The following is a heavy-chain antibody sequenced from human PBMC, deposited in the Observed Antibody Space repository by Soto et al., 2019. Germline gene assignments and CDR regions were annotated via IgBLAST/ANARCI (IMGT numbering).Heavy chain of an antibody. CDR1: GDSVSSNSAA. CDR2: TYYRSKWYN. Sequence: SQTLSLTCAISGDSVSSNSAAWNWIRPSPSRGLEWLGRTYYRSKWYNDYAVSVKSRITINPDTSKNQFSLQLNSVTPEDTAVYYCARGMGYCTNGVCSDYYGMDVWGQGTTVTVSS. V-gene: IGHV6-1*01. J-gene: IGHJ6*02. D-gene: IGHD2-8*01. CDR3: ARGMGYCTNGVCSDYYGMDV.